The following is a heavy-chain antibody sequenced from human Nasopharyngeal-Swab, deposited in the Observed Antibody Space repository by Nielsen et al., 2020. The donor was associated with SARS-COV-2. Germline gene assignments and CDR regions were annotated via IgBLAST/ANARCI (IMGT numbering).Heavy chain of an antibody. V-gene: IGHV3-23*01. CDR3: AKGLRSSSWYEDY. Sequence: WIPQPPGKGLEWVSSIGNSGANTYYADSVKGRFTISGDNSKNTLYLQMNSLRAEDTAVYYCAKGLRSSSWYEDYWGQGTQVTVSS. J-gene: IGHJ4*02. CDR2: IGNSGANT. D-gene: IGHD6-13*01.